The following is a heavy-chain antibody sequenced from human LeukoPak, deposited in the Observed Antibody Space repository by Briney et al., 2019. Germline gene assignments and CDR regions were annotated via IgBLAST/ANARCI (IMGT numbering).Heavy chain of an antibody. D-gene: IGHD6-13*01. J-gene: IGHJ4*02. CDR3: ASISIAAAEPFDY. Sequence: ASVKVSCKASGYTFTGYYMHWVRQAPGQGLEWMGWINPNSGGTNYAQKFQGRVTMTRDTSISTAYMELSRLRSDDTAVYYCASISIAAAEPFDYWGQGTLVTVSS. V-gene: IGHV1-2*02. CDR1: GYTFTGYY. CDR2: INPNSGGT.